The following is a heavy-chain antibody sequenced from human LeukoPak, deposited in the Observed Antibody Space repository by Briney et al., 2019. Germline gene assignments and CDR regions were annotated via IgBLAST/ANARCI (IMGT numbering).Heavy chain of an antibody. CDR2: IWYDGSNK. D-gene: IGHD1-26*01. CDR1: GFTFSSYG. CDR3: AGGGRQLDY. V-gene: IGHV3-33*01. Sequence: GGSLRLSCAASGFTFSSYGMHWVRQAPGQGLEWVAVIWYDGSNKYCADSVKRRFPISRDNSKNTLYLQMNSLRAEDTAVYYCAGGGRQLDYWGQGTLVTVSS. J-gene: IGHJ4*02.